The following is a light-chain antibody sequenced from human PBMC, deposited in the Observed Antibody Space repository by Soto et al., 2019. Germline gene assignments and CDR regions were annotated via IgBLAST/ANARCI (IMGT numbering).Light chain of an antibody. CDR2: GAS. CDR3: QQYDNSPLT. J-gene: IGKJ4*01. CDR1: QSVSSSF. Sequence: IVLTQSPGTLSLSPGERATLSCRASQSVSSSFLAWYQQKPGQAPRLLIYGASSRATGIPDRFSGSGSGTDFTLTISRLEPEDVAVYYCQQYDNSPLTFGGGTKVEIK. V-gene: IGKV3-20*01.